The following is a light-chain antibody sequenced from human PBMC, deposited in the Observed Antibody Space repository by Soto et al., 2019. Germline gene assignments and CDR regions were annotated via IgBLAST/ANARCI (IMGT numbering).Light chain of an antibody. CDR1: SSNIGAGYD. V-gene: IGLV1-40*01. CDR2: GNS. CDR3: QSYDSSLSASV. J-gene: IGLJ2*01. Sequence: QSVLTQPPSVSGAPGQGVTISCSGGSSNIGAGYDVHWYQQLPGTAPKLLIYGNSNRPSGVPDRFSGSKSGTSAPLAITGLQAEDEADYYCQSYDSSLSASVFGGGTQLTVL.